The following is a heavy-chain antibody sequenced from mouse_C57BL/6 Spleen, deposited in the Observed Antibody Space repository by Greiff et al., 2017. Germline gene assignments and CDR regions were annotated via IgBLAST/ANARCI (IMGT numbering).Heavy chain of an antibody. J-gene: IGHJ2*01. CDR3: ARGGYYGNPYYFDY. CDR2: INPNSGST. V-gene: IGHV1-64*01. CDR1: GYTFTSYW. D-gene: IGHD2-1*01. Sequence: VQLQQPGAELVKPGASVKLSCKASGYTFTSYWMHWVKQRPGQGLEWIGMINPNSGSTNYNEKFKSKATLTVDKSSSTAYMQLSSLTSEDSAVYYCARGGYYGNPYYFDYWGQGTTLTVSS.